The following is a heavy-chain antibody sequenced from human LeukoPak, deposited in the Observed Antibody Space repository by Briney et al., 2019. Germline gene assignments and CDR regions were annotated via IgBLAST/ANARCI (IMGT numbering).Heavy chain of an antibody. CDR3: ARGGSYFGV. J-gene: IGHJ4*02. V-gene: IGHV4-4*07. D-gene: IGHD1-26*01. CDR2: ISTSGTT. Sequence: SETLSLTCTVSGDSISYYYWSWIRQPAGKGLEWIGRISTSGTTNCNPSLKSRVTISIDTSKNQFSLKLSSVTAADTAVYYCARGGSYFGVWGQGTLVTVSS. CDR1: GDSISYYY.